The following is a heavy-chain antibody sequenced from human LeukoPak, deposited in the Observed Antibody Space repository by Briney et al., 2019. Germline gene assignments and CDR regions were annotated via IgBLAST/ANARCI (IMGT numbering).Heavy chain of an antibody. D-gene: IGHD6-19*01. Sequence: ASVKVSCKASGYTFTSYGISWVRPAPGQGLEWMGWISAYNGNTNYAQKLQGRVTMTTDTSTSTAYMELRSLRSDDTAIYYCARDFTYSSGWYGGSAYWGQGTLVTVSS. CDR2: ISAYNGNT. J-gene: IGHJ4*02. CDR3: ARDFTYSSGWYGGSAY. CDR1: GYTFTSYG. V-gene: IGHV1-18*01.